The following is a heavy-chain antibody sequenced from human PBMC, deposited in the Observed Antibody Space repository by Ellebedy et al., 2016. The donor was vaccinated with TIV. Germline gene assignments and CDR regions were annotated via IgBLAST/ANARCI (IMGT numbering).Heavy chain of an antibody. CDR3: AKKLHGIAGYLLYYYGMDV. CDR1: GFTFSNYA. J-gene: IGHJ6*02. V-gene: IGHV3-23*01. CDR2: ISGSGGST. Sequence: GESLKISCATSGFTFSNYAMSWVRQAPGKGLEWVSVISGSGGSTYYADSVKGRFTISRDYSKNTMYLQMNSLRAEATAVYYCAKKLHGIAGYLLYYYGMDVWGQGTTVTVSS. D-gene: IGHD6-13*01.